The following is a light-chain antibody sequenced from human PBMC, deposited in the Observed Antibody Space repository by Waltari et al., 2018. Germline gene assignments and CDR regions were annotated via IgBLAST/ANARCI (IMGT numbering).Light chain of an antibody. CDR1: QSVGRA. Sequence: EIVLTQSTGTLSLSPGERVTLSCRASQSVGRALAWYQQKPGQAPRLLIYGASSRATGIPDRFSGSGSGTDFSLTISRLAPDDLAVYYCQHYVRLPVTFGQGTKVEI. V-gene: IGKV3-20*01. J-gene: IGKJ1*01. CDR3: QHYVRLPVT. CDR2: GAS.